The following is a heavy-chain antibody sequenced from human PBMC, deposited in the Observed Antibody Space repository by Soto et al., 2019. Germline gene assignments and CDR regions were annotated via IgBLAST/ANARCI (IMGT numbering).Heavy chain of an antibody. V-gene: IGHV1-3*01. CDR3: ARDLMPGAAPWQEFLQY. Sequence: ASVKVSCKSSGYTFSRYGIHWVRQAPGQRLEWMGWINGDNGNTKYSEKFQGRVTITRDTSASTAYMELSSLRSEDTAVYYCARDLMPGAAPWQEFLQYWGQGTLVTVSS. D-gene: IGHD6-13*01. CDR1: GYTFSRYG. J-gene: IGHJ1*01. CDR2: INGDNGNT.